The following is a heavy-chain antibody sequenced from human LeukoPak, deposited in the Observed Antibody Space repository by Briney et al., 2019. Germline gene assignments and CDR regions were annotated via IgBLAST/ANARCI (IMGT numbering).Heavy chain of an antibody. J-gene: IGHJ4*02. V-gene: IGHV3-21*01. D-gene: IGHD5-18*01. CDR3: ARDRYSYGLRWSQQYYFDY. Sequence: GGSLRLSCAASGFTFSSYSMNWVRQAPGKGLEWVSSISSSSSYIYYADSVKGRFTISRDNAKNSLYLQMNSLRAEDTAVYYCARDRYSYGLRWSQQYYFDYWGQGTLVTVSS. CDR1: GFTFSSYS. CDR2: ISSSSSYI.